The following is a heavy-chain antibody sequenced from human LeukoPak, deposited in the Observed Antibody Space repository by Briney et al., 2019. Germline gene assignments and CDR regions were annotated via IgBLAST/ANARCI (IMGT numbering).Heavy chain of an antibody. CDR1: GGSINRSRDD. Sequence: SETLSLTCSVSGGSINRSRDDWGWIRQAPGKGLEWIGSVYYDGNTYYNPTPSLKSRATVSMDTSRIQFSLKLRSVTAADTAVYYCTKDSGHHRTDCWGQGTLVTVSS. CDR2: VYYDGNT. D-gene: IGHD1-26*01. J-gene: IGHJ4*02. V-gene: IGHV4-39*02. CDR3: TKDSGHHRTDC.